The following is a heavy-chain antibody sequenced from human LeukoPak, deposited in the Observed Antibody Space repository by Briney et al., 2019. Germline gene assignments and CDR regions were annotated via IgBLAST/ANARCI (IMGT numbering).Heavy chain of an antibody. Sequence: GGSLRLSSAASGFTFSDYYMSWIRQAPGKGLEWVSYISSSGSSIYYADSVKGRFTISRDNAKNSLYLQMNSLRAEDTAVYYCARDSRGYSYASGGWGQGTLVTVSS. D-gene: IGHD5-18*01. V-gene: IGHV3-11*01. J-gene: IGHJ4*02. CDR2: ISSSGSSI. CDR1: GFTFSDYY. CDR3: ARDSRGYSYASGG.